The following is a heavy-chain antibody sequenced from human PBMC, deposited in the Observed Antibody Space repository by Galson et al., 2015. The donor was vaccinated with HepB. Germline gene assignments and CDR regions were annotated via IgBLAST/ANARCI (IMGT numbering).Heavy chain of an antibody. CDR2: IWYDGSNK. D-gene: IGHD6-13*01. CDR1: GFTFSSYG. V-gene: IGHV3-33*06. J-gene: IGHJ4*02. CDR3: AKAGYSSSWGFDY. Sequence: SLRLSCAASGFTFSSYGMHWVRQAPGKGLEWVAVIWYDGSNKYYADSVKGRFTISRDNSKNTLYLQMNSLRAEDTAVYYCAKAGYSSSWGFDYWGQGTLVTVSS.